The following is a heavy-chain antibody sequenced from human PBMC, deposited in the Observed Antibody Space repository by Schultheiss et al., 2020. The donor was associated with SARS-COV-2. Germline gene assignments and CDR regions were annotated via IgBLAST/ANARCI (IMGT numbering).Heavy chain of an antibody. Sequence: GESLKISCAASGFTFSSYGMHWVRQAPGKGLEWVAVIWYDGSNKYYADSVKGRFTISRDNAKNSLYLQMNSLRAEDTAVYYCAKEAAGPFDYWGQGTLVTVSS. J-gene: IGHJ4*02. CDR3: AKEAAGPFDY. D-gene: IGHD6-13*01. CDR1: GFTFSSYG. V-gene: IGHV3-33*03. CDR2: IWYDGSNK.